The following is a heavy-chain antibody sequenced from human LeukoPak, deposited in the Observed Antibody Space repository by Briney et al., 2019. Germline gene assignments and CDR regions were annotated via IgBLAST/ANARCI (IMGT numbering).Heavy chain of an antibody. CDR2: IIPIFGTA. CDR3: ARGHRCGGDCYCWFDP. D-gene: IGHD2-21*02. CDR1: GGTFSIYA. V-gene: IGHV1-69*13. J-gene: IGHJ5*02. Sequence: SVTVSFKASGGTFSIYAISWVRQAPGQGLEWMGGIIPIFGTANYAQKFQGRVTITADESTSTAYMELSSLRSEDTAVYYCARGHRCGGDCYCWFDPWGQGTLVTVSS.